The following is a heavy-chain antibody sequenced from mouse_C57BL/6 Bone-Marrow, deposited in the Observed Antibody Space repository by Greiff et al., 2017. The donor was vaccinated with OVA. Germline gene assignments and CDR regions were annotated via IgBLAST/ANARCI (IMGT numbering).Heavy chain of an antibody. CDR3: ARSLAHYYGSPFDY. D-gene: IGHD1-1*01. Sequence: QVQLQQPGTELVKPGASVKLSCKASGYTFTSYWMHWVKQRPGQGLEWIGNINPSNGGTNYNEKFKSKATLTVDKSSSTAYMQLSSLTSEDSAVYYGARSLAHYYGSPFDYWGQGTTLTVSS. V-gene: IGHV1-53*01. CDR2: INPSNGGT. CDR1: GYTFTSYW. J-gene: IGHJ2*01.